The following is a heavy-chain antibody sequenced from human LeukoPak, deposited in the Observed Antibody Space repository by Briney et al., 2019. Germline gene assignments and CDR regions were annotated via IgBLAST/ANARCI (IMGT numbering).Heavy chain of an antibody. CDR1: GGSFSGYY. J-gene: IGHJ5*02. V-gene: IGHV4-34*01. Sequence: SETLSLTCAVYGGSFSGYYWSWIRQPPGKGLEWIGEINHSGSTNYNPSLKSRVTISVDTSKNQSSLKLSSVTAADTAVYYCARLYSSSPANHWGQGTLVTVSS. CDR3: ARLYSSSPANH. CDR2: INHSGST. D-gene: IGHD6-6*01.